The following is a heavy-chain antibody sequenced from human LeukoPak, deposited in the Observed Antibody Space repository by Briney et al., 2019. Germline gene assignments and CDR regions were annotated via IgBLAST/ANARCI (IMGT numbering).Heavy chain of an antibody. CDR3: ATSYSSGWNLFDY. Sequence: PGGSLRLSCAASGFTFSSYSINWVRQAPGKGLEWVSYISSTSTTIYYADSVKGRFTISRDNAKNSLFLQMNSLRDEDTAVYYCATSYSSGWNLFDYWGQGTLVTVSS. D-gene: IGHD6-19*01. CDR1: GFTFSSYS. V-gene: IGHV3-48*02. J-gene: IGHJ4*02. CDR2: ISSTSTTI.